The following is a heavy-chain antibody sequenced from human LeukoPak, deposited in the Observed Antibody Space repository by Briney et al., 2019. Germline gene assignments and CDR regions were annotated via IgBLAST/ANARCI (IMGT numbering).Heavy chain of an antibody. CDR2: ITSTGGTT. CDR1: GFTFSSYA. CDR3: VKRSCSGGTCPLDY. Sequence: GGSLRLSCSASGFTFSSYALSWVRQAPGKGLEYVSGITSTGGTTYYADSVKGRFTTSRDNSENTLYLQMSSLRPEDTALYYCVKRSCSGGTCPLDYRGQGTLVTVSS. J-gene: IGHJ4*02. D-gene: IGHD2-15*01. V-gene: IGHV3-64D*09.